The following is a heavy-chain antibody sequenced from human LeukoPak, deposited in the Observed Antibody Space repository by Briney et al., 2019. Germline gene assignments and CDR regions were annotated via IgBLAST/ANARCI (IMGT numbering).Heavy chain of an antibody. CDR1: GYTLTELS. CDR2: INPGGGST. V-gene: IGHV1-46*01. CDR3: ARDNSVEDTAWWFDP. D-gene: IGHD4-23*01. J-gene: IGHJ5*02. Sequence: ASVKVSCKVSGYTLTELSMHWVRQAPGQGLEWMGIINPGGGSTSYAQKFQGRVTMTRDMSTSTDYMELSSLRSEDTAVYYCARDNSVEDTAWWFDPWGQGTLVTVSS.